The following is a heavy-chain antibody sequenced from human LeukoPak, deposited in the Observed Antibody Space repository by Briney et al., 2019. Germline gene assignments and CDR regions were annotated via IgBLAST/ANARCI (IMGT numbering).Heavy chain of an antibody. CDR1: GGSFSGYY. D-gene: IGHD3-22*01. Sequence: SETLSLTCAVYGGSFSGYYWSWIRQPPGRGLEWIGEINHSGSTNYNPSLKSRVTISVDTSKNQFSLKLSSVTAADTAVYYCARHRITMIVVVRRGDAFDIWGQGTMVTVSS. CDR3: ARHRITMIVVVRRGDAFDI. J-gene: IGHJ3*02. V-gene: IGHV4-34*01. CDR2: INHSGST.